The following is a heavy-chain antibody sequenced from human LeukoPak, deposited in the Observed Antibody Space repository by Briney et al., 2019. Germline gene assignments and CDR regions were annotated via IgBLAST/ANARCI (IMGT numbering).Heavy chain of an antibody. J-gene: IGHJ4*02. V-gene: IGHV3-49*04. CDR2: IRSKPHGGTT. CDR3: TRGDGSGSF. D-gene: IGHD3-10*01. CDR1: GSTFGDYA. Sequence: GGSLRLSCTASGSTFGDYAMSWVRQAPGKGLEWVGFIRSKPHGGTTEYAASVKGRFTISRDDSKSIAYLQMNSLKTEDTAVYYCTRGDGSGSFWGQGTLVTVSS.